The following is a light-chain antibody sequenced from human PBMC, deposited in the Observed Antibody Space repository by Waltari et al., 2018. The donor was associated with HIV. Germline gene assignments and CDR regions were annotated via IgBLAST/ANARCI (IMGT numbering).Light chain of an antibody. Sequence: DIQMTQSPSALSASVGDRVTITCRASHDIDNYLAWFPQKAGKAPKSLIYGASILQSGVPSKFSGSGSGSHFTLTINNLQPEDVATYFCQHYNFYPFTFGPGTKV. CDR1: HDIDNY. V-gene: IGKV1-16*02. J-gene: IGKJ3*01. CDR3: QHYNFYPFT. CDR2: GAS.